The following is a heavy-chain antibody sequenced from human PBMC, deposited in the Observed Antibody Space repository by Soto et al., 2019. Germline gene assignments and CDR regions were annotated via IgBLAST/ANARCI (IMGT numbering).Heavy chain of an antibody. CDR2: INHSGST. CDR1: GGSFSGYY. CDR3: AVSITIFGVADFDY. J-gene: IGHJ4*02. Sequence: PWETLSLTCAVYGGSFSGYYWSWIRQPPGKGLEWIGEINHSGSTNYNPSLKSRVTISVDTSKNQFSLKLSSVTAADTAVYYCAVSITIFGVADFDYWGQGTLVT. V-gene: IGHV4-34*01. D-gene: IGHD3-3*01.